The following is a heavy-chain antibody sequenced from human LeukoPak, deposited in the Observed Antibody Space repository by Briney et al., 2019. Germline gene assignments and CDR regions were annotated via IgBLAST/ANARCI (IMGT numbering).Heavy chain of an antibody. Sequence: GGSLRLSCAASGFTFSSYWMSWVRQAPGKGLEWVANIKQDGSQKYYVDPVKGRFTISRDNANNLLYLQMNSLRAEDTAVYYCARESFAARWDWGQGTLVTVSS. CDR1: GFTFSSYW. V-gene: IGHV3-7*01. CDR3: ARESFAARWD. J-gene: IGHJ4*02. CDR2: IKQDGSQK. D-gene: IGHD6-6*01.